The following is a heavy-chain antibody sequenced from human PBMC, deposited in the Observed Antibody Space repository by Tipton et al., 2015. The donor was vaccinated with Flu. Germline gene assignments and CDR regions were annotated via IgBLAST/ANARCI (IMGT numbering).Heavy chain of an antibody. D-gene: IGHD4-11*01. CDR2: IYYSGST. Sequence: LSLTCTVSGGSISSYYWSWIRQPPGKGLEWIGYIYYSGSTNYNPSLKRRVTISVDTSKNLFSLKLSSVTAADTAVYYCARVAHNWDYSIDYWGQGTLVTVSS. CDR1: GGSISSYY. J-gene: IGHJ4*02. CDR3: ARVAHNWDYSIDY. V-gene: IGHV4-59*01.